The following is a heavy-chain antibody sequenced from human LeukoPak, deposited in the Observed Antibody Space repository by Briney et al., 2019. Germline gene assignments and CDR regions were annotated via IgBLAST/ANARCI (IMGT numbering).Heavy chain of an antibody. CDR2: VSAYNGNT. V-gene: IGHV1-18*01. D-gene: IGHD3-9*01. J-gene: IGHJ4*02. Sequence: ASVKVSCKASGYTFTSYGISWVRQAPGQGLEWMGWVSAYNGNTNFAQKLQGRVTMTTDTSTSTAYMDLRSLRSDDTAVYYCARDQAATNTQVRFCLDWGQGTLVTVSS. CDR3: ARDQAATNTQVRFCLD. CDR1: GYTFTSYG.